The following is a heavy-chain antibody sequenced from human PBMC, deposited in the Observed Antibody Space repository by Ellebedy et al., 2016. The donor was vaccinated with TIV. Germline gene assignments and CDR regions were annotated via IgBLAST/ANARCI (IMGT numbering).Heavy chain of an antibody. D-gene: IGHD1-1*01. CDR3: AAGNDGGWFDP. J-gene: IGHJ5*02. Sequence: AASVKVSCKASGGTFSSYAFSWVRQAPGQGPEWMGRIIPILGIANYAQKFQGSVTITADKSTSTAYMELSSLRSNDTAVYYCAAGNDGGWFDPWGQGTLVTVSS. CDR1: GGTFSSYA. CDR2: IIPILGIA. V-gene: IGHV1-69*04.